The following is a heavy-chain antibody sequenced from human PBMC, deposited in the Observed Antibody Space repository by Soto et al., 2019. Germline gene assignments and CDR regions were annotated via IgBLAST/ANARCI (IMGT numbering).Heavy chain of an antibody. CDR3: AREGEYCSGGSCYRYFDY. D-gene: IGHD2-15*01. CDR1: GFTFSSYG. Sequence: QVQLVESGGGVVQPGRSLRLSCAASGFTFSSYGMHWVRQAPGKGLEWVAVLWYDGSNKYYADSVKGRFTISRDNSKNTLYLQMNSLRAEDTAVYYCAREGEYCSGGSCYRYFDYWGQGTLVTVSS. V-gene: IGHV3-33*01. CDR2: LWYDGSNK. J-gene: IGHJ4*02.